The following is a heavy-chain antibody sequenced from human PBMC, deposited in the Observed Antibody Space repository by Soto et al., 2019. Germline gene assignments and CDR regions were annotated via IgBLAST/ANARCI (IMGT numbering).Heavy chain of an antibody. CDR2: ISRSGATI. CDR1: GFPFSVYY. J-gene: IGHJ6*02. V-gene: IGHV3-11*01. Sequence: GVSLRLSCAASGFPFSVYYMSWVRQAPGKGLEWVSYISRSGATIYYADSVKGRFTISRDDARNSLYLQMKSLRVEDTAVYYCARDETGPDVWGQGTTVTVSS. CDR3: ARDETGPDV.